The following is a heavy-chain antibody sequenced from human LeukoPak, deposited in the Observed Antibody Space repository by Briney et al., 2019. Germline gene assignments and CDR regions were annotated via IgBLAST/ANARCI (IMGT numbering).Heavy chain of an antibody. V-gene: IGHV4-59*01. CDR1: GGSISSYY. CDR2: IYYSGST. CDR3: AGTASMDDYPSNV. J-gene: IGHJ6*04. Sequence: SETLSLTCTVSGGSISSYYWSWIRQPPGKGLEWIGYIYYSGSTNYNPSLKSRVTISVDTSKNQFSLKLSSVTAADTAVYYCAGTASMDDYPSNVWGKGTTVTVSS. D-gene: IGHD4-11*01.